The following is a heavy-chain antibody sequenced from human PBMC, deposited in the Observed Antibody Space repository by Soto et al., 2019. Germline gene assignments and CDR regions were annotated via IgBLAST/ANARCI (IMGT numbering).Heavy chain of an antibody. Sequence: EVQLVESGGGLVQPGGSLRLSCAASGFTVNSNYMSWVRQAPGKGLEWVSVIYSGGSTYYADSVKGRFTISRDNSKNTLYLQMNSLRAEDTAVYYCARDGYDSSGYYPEYFQHWGQGTLVTVSS. CDR2: IYSGGST. V-gene: IGHV3-66*01. CDR3: ARDGYDSSGYYPEYFQH. CDR1: GFTVNSNY. J-gene: IGHJ1*01. D-gene: IGHD3-22*01.